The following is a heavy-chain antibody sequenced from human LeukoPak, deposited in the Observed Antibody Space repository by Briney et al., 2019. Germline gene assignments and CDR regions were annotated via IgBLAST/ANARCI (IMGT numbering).Heavy chain of an antibody. V-gene: IGHV3-23*01. CDR2: ISGSAGST. D-gene: IGHD1-7*01. J-gene: IGHJ4*02. Sequence: PGGSLRLSCAASGFTFNNHAITWVRQAPGKGLEWVSTISGSAGSTFYADSVKGRFTISRDNFKNTVFLQMNRLRAEDMALYDCAKDMGTTPYYLDYWGEGIMVTVSS. CDR1: GFTFNNHA. CDR3: AKDMGTTPYYLDY.